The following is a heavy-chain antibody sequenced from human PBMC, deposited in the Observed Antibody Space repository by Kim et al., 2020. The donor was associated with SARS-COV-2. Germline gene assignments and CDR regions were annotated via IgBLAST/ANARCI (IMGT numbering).Heavy chain of an antibody. V-gene: IGHV4-39*01. J-gene: IGHJ4*02. CDR3: ARHYYDSSGYYYVSFDY. CDR2: ISYSGST. D-gene: IGHD3-22*01. Sequence: SETLSLTCTVSGGSISSSSYYWGWIRQPPGKGLEWIGSISYSGSTYYNPSLKSRVTISVDTSKNQFSLKLSSVTAADTAVYYCARHYYDSSGYYYVSFDYWGQGTLVTVSS. CDR1: GGSISSSSYY.